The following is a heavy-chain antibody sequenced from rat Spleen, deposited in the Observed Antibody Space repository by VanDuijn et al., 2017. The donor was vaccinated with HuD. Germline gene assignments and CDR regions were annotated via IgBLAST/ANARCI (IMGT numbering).Heavy chain of an antibody. CDR3: ASAVRGTDWFAY. J-gene: IGHJ3*01. D-gene: IGHD4-3*01. Sequence: EVQLQESGPGLVRPSQSLSLTCSVTGSSITSNYWGWIRRFPGSKMEWLGYISYSGTTGYNPSLKSRISITRDTSKNQFFLQLNSITADDTATYYCASAVRGTDWFAYWGQGTLVTVSS. V-gene: IGHV3-1*01. CDR2: ISYSGTT. CDR1: GSSITSNY.